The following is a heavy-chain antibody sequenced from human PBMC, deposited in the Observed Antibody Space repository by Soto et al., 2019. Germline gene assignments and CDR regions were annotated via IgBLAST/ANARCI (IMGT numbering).Heavy chain of an antibody. D-gene: IGHD3-9*01. J-gene: IGHJ4*02. Sequence: QVRLVESGGGVVQPGRSLRLSCAASGFTFSTYGMHWVRQAPGKGLEWVAVISYDGSKKYYADSVKGRFTISRDNFKNTLYLQMNSLRPENTAVYYCAKDQPLGSYDILTGYHENYFDYWGQGTLVNVSS. V-gene: IGHV3-30*18. CDR3: AKDQPLGSYDILTGYHENYFDY. CDR2: ISYDGSKK. CDR1: GFTFSTYG.